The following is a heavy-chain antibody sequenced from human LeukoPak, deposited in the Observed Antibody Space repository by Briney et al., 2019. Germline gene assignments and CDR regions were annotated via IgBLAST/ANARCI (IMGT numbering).Heavy chain of an antibody. D-gene: IGHD2-8*02. CDR3: AREAVLDLDSFDI. CDR1: GGSFSGFY. V-gene: IGHV4-34*01. J-gene: IGHJ3*02. Sequence: SETLSLTCAVYGGSFSGFYWNWIRQPPGKGLEWIGEIDHSGSTNYNPSLKSRVTISVDRANNQFSLNLSSMTAADTALYYCAREAVLDLDSFDIWGQGSMVIVSS. CDR2: IDHSGST.